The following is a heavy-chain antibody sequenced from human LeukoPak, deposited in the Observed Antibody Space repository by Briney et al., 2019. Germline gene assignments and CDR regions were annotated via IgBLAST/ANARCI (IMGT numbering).Heavy chain of an antibody. Sequence: SETLSLTCAVYGGSFSGYYWSWIRQPPGKGLEWIGEINHSGSTNYNPSLKSRVTISVDTSKNQFSLKLSSVTAADTAVYYCARVGMIAARPGVDYWGQGTLVTVSS. V-gene: IGHV4-34*01. CDR3: ARVGMIAARPGVDY. D-gene: IGHD6-6*01. J-gene: IGHJ4*02. CDR2: INHSGST. CDR1: GGSFSGYY.